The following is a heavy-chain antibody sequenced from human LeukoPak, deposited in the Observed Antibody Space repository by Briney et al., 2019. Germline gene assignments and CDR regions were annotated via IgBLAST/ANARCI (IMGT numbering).Heavy chain of an antibody. V-gene: IGHV4-39*07. J-gene: IGHJ4*02. D-gene: IGHD2-15*01. CDR1: GGSISSSSYY. CDR2: IYYSGST. CDR3: ARDDHGGWSDY. Sequence: PSETLSLTCTVSGGSISSSSYYWGWIRQPPGKGLEWIGSIYYSGSTYYNPSLKSRVTISVDTSKNQFSLKLSSVTAADTAVYYRARDDHGGWSDYWGQGTLVTVSS.